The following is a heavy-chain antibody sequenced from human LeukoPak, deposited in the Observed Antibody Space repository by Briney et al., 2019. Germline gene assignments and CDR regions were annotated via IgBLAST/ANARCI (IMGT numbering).Heavy chain of an antibody. CDR1: GFTFDDYA. J-gene: IGHJ4*02. CDR3: ARPSITIFRLPYGGFDY. V-gene: IGHV3-9*01. Sequence: GGSLRLSCAASGFTFDDYAMHWVRQAPGKGLEWVSGISWNSGSIGYADSVKGRFTISRDNAKNSLYLQMNSLRAEDTALYYCARPSITIFRLPYGGFDYWGQGTLVTVSS. CDR2: ISWNSGSI. D-gene: IGHD3-9*01.